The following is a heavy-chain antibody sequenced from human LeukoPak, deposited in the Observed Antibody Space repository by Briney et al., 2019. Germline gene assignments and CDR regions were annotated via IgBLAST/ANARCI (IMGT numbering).Heavy chain of an antibody. J-gene: IGHJ6*04. D-gene: IGHD3-10*01. CDR3: ARGGYYGSGSYYNVGYYGMDV. V-gene: IGHV1-3*01. CDR2: INAGNGNT. CDR1: GYTFTSYA. Sequence: ASVKVSCKASGYTFTSYAMHWVRQAPGQRLEWMGWINAGNGNTKYSQKFQGRVTITRDTSASTAYMELSGLRSEDTAVYYCARGGYYGSGSYYNVGYYGMDVWGKGTTVTVSS.